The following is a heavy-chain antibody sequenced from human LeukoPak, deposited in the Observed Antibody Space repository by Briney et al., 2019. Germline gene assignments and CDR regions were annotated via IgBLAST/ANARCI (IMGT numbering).Heavy chain of an antibody. CDR3: ARLTYSYYDILTGYQNGYYFDY. Sequence: SETLSLTCSVSGGSISSDHWSWIRQAPGKGLEWIGHIYYSGSTNYNPSLKSRITISIDSSKNQFSLKLSSVTAADTAVYYCARLTYSYYDILTGYQNGYYFDYWGQGTLVTVSS. D-gene: IGHD3-9*01. CDR2: IYYSGST. J-gene: IGHJ4*02. CDR1: GGSISSDH. V-gene: IGHV4-59*01.